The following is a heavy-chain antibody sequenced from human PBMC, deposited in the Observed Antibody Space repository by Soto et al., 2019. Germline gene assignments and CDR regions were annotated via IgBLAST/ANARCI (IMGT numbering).Heavy chain of an antibody. V-gene: IGHV1-69*13. D-gene: IGHD1-26*01. J-gene: IGHJ1*01. CDR3: ASFYGGATLDSGYFQH. CDR1: GGTFSSYA. CDR2: IIPIFGTA. Sequence: SVKVSCKASGGTFSSYAISWVRQAPGQGLEWMGGIIPIFGTANYAQKFQGRVTITADESTSTAYMELSSLRSEDTAVYYCASFYGGATLDSGYFQHWGQGTLVT.